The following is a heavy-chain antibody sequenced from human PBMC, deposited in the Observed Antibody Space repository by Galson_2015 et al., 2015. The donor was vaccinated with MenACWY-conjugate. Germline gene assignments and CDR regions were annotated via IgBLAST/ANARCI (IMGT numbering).Heavy chain of an antibody. CDR2: INQDGSVK. D-gene: IGHD3-22*01. CDR3: ARDPPHYYDNNYDMDV. V-gene: IGHV3-7*03. CDR1: GFTFSNYW. Sequence: SLRLSCAASGFTFSNYWMTWVRQAPGKGQEWVANINQDGSVKNYVDSVKGRSTISRDNAENSLRLQMDSLRAEDTAVYYCARDPPHYYDNNYDMDVWGQGTTVTVSS. J-gene: IGHJ6*02.